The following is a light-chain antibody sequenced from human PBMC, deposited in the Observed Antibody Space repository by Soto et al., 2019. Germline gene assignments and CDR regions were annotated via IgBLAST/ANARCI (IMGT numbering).Light chain of an antibody. J-gene: IGKJ1*01. V-gene: IGKV3-20*01. CDR3: EQYGSSPRT. CDR2: GIS. CDR1: QSVSSTY. Sequence: EIVLTQSPGTLSVSPVERATLSCRASQSVSSTYLAWYQQKPGQAPRLLIYGISSRPTGIPDRFSGSGSGTDFTLTISRLEPEDFAVYYCEQYGSSPRTFGQGTKVDIK.